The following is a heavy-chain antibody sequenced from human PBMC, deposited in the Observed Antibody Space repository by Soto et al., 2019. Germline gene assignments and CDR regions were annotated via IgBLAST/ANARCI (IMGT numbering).Heavy chain of an antibody. Sequence: GASVKVSCKASGGTFSSYAISWVRQAPGQGLEWMGGIIPIFGTANYAQKFQGRVTITADESTSTAYMELSSLRSEDTAVYYCARVGYCSSTSCYGNYYYGMDVWGQGTTVTVSS. J-gene: IGHJ6*02. CDR2: IIPIFGTA. D-gene: IGHD2-2*01. CDR1: GGTFSSYA. V-gene: IGHV1-69*13. CDR3: ARVGYCSSTSCYGNYYYGMDV.